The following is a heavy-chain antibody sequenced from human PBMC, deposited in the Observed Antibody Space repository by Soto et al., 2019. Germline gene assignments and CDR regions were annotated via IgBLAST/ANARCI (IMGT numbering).Heavy chain of an antibody. J-gene: IGHJ6*02. CDR3: AKSLDYGDYRIPSGMDV. CDR1: EFTFSNYA. CDR2: ISGNGGIT. Sequence: EVLLLESGGGLVQPGGSLRLSCAASEFTFSNYAMSWVRQAPGKGLEWVSGISGNGGITYYADSVKGRFTISRDNSKNALYLQMNSRRAEDTAVYYCAKSLDYGDYRIPSGMDVWGQGTTVTVSS. D-gene: IGHD4-17*01. V-gene: IGHV3-23*01.